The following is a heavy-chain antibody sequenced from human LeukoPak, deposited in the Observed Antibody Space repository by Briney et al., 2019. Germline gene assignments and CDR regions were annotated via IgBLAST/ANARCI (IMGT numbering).Heavy chain of an antibody. V-gene: IGHV1-2*02. CDR3: ARTYYYDGSGPVTDY. J-gene: IGHJ4*02. CDR2: INPNSGGT. Sequence: ASVKVSCKASGYTFTGYYMHWVRQAPGQGLEWMGWINPNSGGTNYAQKLQGRVTMTRDTSISTAYMELSRLRSDDTAVYYCARTYYYDGSGPVTDYWGQGTLVTVSS. CDR1: GYTFTGYY. D-gene: IGHD3-22*01.